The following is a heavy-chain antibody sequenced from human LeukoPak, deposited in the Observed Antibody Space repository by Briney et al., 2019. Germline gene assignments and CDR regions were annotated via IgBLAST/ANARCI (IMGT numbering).Heavy chain of an antibody. CDR2: INPNSGGT. D-gene: IGHD2-2*01. V-gene: IGHV1-2*02. CDR3: ARGITDIVVVPAAHETTALDY. CDR1: GYTFTGYY. J-gene: IGHJ4*02. Sequence: ASVKVSCKASGYTFTGYYMHWVRQAPGQGLEWMGWINPNSGGTNYAQKFQRRVTMTRDTSISTAYMELSRLRSDDTAVYYCARGITDIVVVPAAHETTALDYWGQGTLVTVSS.